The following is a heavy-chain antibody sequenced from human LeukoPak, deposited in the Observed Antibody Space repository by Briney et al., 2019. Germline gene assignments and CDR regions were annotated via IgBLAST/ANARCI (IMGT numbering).Heavy chain of an antibody. J-gene: IGHJ4*02. CDR1: GFTVSSNY. Sequence: GGSLRLSCAASGFTVSSNYMSWVRQAPGKGLEWVSVIYSGGSTYYADSVKGRFTISRDNAKNSLYLQMNSLRAEDTAVYYCARDSPSGSYYYFDYWGQGTMVTVSS. CDR2: IYSGGST. CDR3: ARDSPSGSYYYFDY. D-gene: IGHD1-26*01. V-gene: IGHV3-53*01.